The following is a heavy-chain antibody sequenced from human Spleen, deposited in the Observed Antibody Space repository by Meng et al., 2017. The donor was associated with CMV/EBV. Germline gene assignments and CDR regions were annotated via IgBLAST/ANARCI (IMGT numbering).Heavy chain of an antibody. J-gene: IGHJ5*02. CDR1: GGTFSSYA. CDR3: AREGQLALDNWFDP. Sequence: SVKVSCKASGGTFSSYAISWVRRAPGQGLEWMGGIIPILGIANYAQKFQGRVTITADKSTSTAYMELSSLRSEDTAVYYCAREGQLALDNWFDPWGQGTLVTVSS. CDR2: IIPILGIA. V-gene: IGHV1-69*10. D-gene: IGHD6-13*01.